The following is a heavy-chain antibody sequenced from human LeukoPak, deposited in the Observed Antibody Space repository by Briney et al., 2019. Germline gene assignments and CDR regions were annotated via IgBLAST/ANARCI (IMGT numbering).Heavy chain of an antibody. D-gene: IGHD3-10*01. J-gene: IGHJ1*01. V-gene: IGHV3-48*04. CDR3: ARDRTQYYS. CDR1: GFTFSSYS. Sequence: GGSLRLSCAASGFTFSSYSVNWVRQAPGKGLEWVSYISSSGSTIYYADSVKGRFTISRDNAKNSLYLQMNSLRAEDTAVYYCARDRTQYYSWGQGTLVTVSS. CDR2: ISSSGSTI.